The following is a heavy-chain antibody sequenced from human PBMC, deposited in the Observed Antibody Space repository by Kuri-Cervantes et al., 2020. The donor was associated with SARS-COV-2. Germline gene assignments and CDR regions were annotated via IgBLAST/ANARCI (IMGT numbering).Heavy chain of an antibody. V-gene: IGHV3-7*01. CDR3: ARDLVGYSYGYADY. Sequence: GGSLRLSCAASGFTFSNSWMSWVRQAPGKGLEWVANINQDGSEKYYVDSVKGRFTISRDNAKNSLYLQMNSLRAEDTAVYYCARDLVGYSYGYADYWGQGTLVTVSS. J-gene: IGHJ4*02. D-gene: IGHD5-18*01. CDR1: GFTFSNSW. CDR2: INQDGSEK.